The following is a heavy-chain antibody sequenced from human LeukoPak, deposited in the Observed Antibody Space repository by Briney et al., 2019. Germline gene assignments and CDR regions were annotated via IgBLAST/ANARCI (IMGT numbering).Heavy chain of an antibody. CDR1: GYTFNSYD. CDR3: ARVLRYDFWSAYYFDY. D-gene: IGHD3-3*01. J-gene: IGHJ4*02. CDR2: ISTYNGNT. Sequence: ASVKVSCKASGYTFNSYDISWVRQAPGQGLEWMAWISTYNGNTNYALKVQGRATMTTDTSTSTAYMELRSLKSDDTAVYYCARVLRYDFWSAYYFDYWGQGTLVTVSS. V-gene: IGHV1-18*01.